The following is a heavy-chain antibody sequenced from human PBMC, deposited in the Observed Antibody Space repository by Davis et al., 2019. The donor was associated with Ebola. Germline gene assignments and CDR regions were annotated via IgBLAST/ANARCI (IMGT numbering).Heavy chain of an antibody. Sequence: MPSETLSLTCTVSGGSISSYYWSWIRQPPGKGLEWIGYIYYSGSTNYNPSLKSRVTISVDTSKNQFYLKLSSVTAADTAVYYCARKSYYYDSSGYHRGAFDIWGQGTMVTVSS. D-gene: IGHD3-22*01. CDR3: ARKSYYYDSSGYHRGAFDI. CDR2: IYYSGST. J-gene: IGHJ3*02. V-gene: IGHV4-59*01. CDR1: GGSISSYY.